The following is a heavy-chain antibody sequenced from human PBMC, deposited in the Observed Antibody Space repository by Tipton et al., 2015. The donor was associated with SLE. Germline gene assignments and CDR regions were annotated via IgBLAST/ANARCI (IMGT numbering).Heavy chain of an antibody. D-gene: IGHD3-3*01. CDR3: ASNNFWSGLGAFDI. CDR1: GFTFSSYS. CDR2: ISSSSSTI. V-gene: IGHV3-48*01. Sequence: SLRLSCAASGFTFSSYSMNWVRQAPGKGLEWVSYISSSSSTIYYADSVKGRFTISRDNAKNSLYLQMNSLRAEDTAVYYCASNNFWSGLGAFDIWGQGTMVTVSS. J-gene: IGHJ3*02.